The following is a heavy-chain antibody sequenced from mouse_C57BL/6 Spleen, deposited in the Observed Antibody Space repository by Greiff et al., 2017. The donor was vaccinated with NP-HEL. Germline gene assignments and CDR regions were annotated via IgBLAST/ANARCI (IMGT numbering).Heavy chain of an antibody. CDR1: GFTFTDYY. J-gene: IGHJ3*01. D-gene: IGHD2-4*01. CDR2: IRNKANGYTT. Sequence: EVQVVESGGGLVQPGGSLSLSCAASGFTFTDYYMSWVRQPPGKALEWLGFIRNKANGYTTEYSASVKGRFTISRDNSQSILYLQMNALRAEDSATYYCARYDYDGFAYWGQGTLVTVSA. V-gene: IGHV7-3*01. CDR3: ARYDYDGFAY.